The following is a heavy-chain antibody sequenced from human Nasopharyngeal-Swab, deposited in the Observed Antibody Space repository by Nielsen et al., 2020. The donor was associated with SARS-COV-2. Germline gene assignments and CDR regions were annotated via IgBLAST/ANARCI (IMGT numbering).Heavy chain of an antibody. CDR3: ARETVAGTRPDY. Sequence: GESLKISCAASGFTFSSFGMHWVRQAPGKGLEWVAFIAHDASNEYYADSVKGRFTISRDNSENTLYLQMNSLRAEDTAVYYCARETVAGTRPDYWGQGTLVTVSS. CDR1: GFTFSSFG. D-gene: IGHD6-19*01. CDR2: IAHDASNE. V-gene: IGHV3-30*03. J-gene: IGHJ4*02.